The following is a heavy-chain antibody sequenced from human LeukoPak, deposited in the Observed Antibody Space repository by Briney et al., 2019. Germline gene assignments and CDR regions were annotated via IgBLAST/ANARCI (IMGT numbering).Heavy chain of an antibody. CDR3: ARREYTKNGIDY. J-gene: IGHJ4*02. D-gene: IGHD5-18*01. CDR1: GYSFTSYW. V-gene: IGHV5-51*01. CDR2: IYPGDSDT. Sequence: PGESLKISREGSGYSFTSYWIAWVRQMPEKGLEWMGIIYPGDSDTRYGPSFQGQVTISVDKSISTAYLHWSSLRASDTAMYYCARREYTKNGIDYWGQGTLVTVSS.